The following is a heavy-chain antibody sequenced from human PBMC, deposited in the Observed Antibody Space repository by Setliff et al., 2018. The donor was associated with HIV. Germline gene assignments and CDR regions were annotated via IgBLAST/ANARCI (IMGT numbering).Heavy chain of an antibody. V-gene: IGHV4-59*08. CDR1: GASISGSY. CDR2: IYETGST. D-gene: IGHD3-22*01. Sequence: SETLSLTCTVSGASISGSYWIGIRQPPGKGLEWIGFIYETGSTYYNPSLKSRVSISIDTSKNQFSLKLSSVTAADTAVYYCARGNNGYYYDSSGYYHWGQGTLVTVSS. CDR3: ARGNNGYYYDSSGYYH. J-gene: IGHJ5*02.